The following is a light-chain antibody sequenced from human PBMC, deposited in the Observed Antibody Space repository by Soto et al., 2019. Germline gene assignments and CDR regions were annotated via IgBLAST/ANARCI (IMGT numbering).Light chain of an antibody. Sequence: QSALTQPASVSGSPGQSITISCTGTSSDVGGYNYVSWYQQHPGKAPKLMIYDVSNRPSGVSNRFSGSKSGNTASLAISGLQAEDEADYYCSSYTSSSTLVVFGGGTKLT. CDR2: DVS. J-gene: IGLJ2*01. CDR1: SSDVGGYNY. CDR3: SSYTSSSTLVV. V-gene: IGLV2-14*01.